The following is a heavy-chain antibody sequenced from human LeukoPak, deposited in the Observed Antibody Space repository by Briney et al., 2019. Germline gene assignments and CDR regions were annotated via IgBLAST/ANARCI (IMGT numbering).Heavy chain of an antibody. V-gene: IGHV3-9*01. CDR3: AKDSPTFSSGYYLSSLDY. J-gene: IGHJ4*02. CDR1: GFTFDDYA. Sequence: GGSLRLSCAASGFTFDDYAMPWVRQAPGKGLEWVSGISWNSGSIGYADSVKGRFTISRDNAKNSLYLQMNSLRAEDTALYYCAKDSPTFSSGYYLSSLDYWGQGTLVTVSS. D-gene: IGHD3-22*01. CDR2: ISWNSGSI.